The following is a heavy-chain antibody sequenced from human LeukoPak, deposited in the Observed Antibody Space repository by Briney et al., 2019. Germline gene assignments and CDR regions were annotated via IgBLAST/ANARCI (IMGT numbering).Heavy chain of an antibody. CDR3: ARVLRDSTGYYYYDYFDY. V-gene: IGHV1-2*02. D-gene: IGHD3-22*01. J-gene: IGHJ4*02. CDR1: GYTFTGYY. Sequence: ASVKVSCKASGYTFTGYYMHWVRQAPGQGVEWMGWINPNSGGTNYAQKFQGRVTMTRDTSISTAYMELSRLRSDDTAVYYCARVLRDSTGYYYYDYFDYWGQGTLVTVSS. CDR2: INPNSGGT.